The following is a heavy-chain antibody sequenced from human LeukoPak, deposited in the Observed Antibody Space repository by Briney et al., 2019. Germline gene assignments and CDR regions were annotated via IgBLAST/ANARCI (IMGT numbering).Heavy chain of an antibody. V-gene: IGHV3-15*01. CDR1: GFTFSDYY. J-gene: IGHJ3*02. Sequence: NPGGSLRLSCAASGFTFSDYYMSWIRQAPGKGLEWVGRIKSKTDGGTTDYAAPVKGRFTISRDDSKNTLYLQMNSLKTEGTAVYYCTTGSGSYYTDAFDIWGQGTMVTVSS. CDR3: TTGSGSYYTDAFDI. D-gene: IGHD1-26*01. CDR2: IKSKTDGGTT.